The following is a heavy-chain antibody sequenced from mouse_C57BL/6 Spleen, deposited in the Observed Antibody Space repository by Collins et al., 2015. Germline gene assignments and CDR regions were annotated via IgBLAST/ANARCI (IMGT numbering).Heavy chain of an antibody. CDR2: IDPANGNT. CDR1: GFNIKDTY. V-gene: IGHV14-3*02. CDR3: ASSYDGYYGPFAY. D-gene: IGHD2-3*01. Sequence: EVQLQQSGAELVKPGASVKLSCTASGFNIKDTYMHWVKQRPEQGLEWIGRIDPANGNTKYDPKFQGKATITADTSSNTAYLQLSSLTSEDTAVYYCASSYDGYYGPFAYWGQGTLVTVSA. J-gene: IGHJ3*01.